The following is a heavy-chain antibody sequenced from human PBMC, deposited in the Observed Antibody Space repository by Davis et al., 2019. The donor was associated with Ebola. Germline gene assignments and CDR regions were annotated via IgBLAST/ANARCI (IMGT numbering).Heavy chain of an antibody. D-gene: IGHD3-10*01. CDR3: ARDRRGRNYYGSGSFDY. V-gene: IGHV1-18*04. Sequence: ASVKVSCKASGYTFTGYYMHWVRQAPGQGLEWMGWISAYNGNTNYAQKLQGRVTMTTDTSTSTAYMELRSLRSDDTAVYYCARDRRGRNYYGSGSFDYWGQGNLVTVSS. J-gene: IGHJ4*02. CDR2: ISAYNGNT. CDR1: GYTFTGYY.